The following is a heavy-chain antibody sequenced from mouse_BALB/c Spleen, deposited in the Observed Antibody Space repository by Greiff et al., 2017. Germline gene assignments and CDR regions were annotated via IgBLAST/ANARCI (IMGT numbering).Heavy chain of an antibody. CDR3: ARALFYGNYDY. J-gene: IGHJ2*01. CDR1: GFTFSSYA. Sequence: DVKLVESGGGLVKPGGSLKLSCAASGFTFSSYAMSWVRQTPEKRLEWVASISSGGSTYYPDSVKGRFTISRDNARNILYLQMSSLRSEDTAMYYCARALFYGNYDYWGQGTTLTVSS. CDR2: ISSGGST. D-gene: IGHD2-1*01. V-gene: IGHV5-6-5*01.